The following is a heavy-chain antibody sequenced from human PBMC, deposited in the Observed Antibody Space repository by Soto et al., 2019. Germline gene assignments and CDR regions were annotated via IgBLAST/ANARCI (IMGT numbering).Heavy chain of an antibody. CDR3: ARHSTYYDFWSGYYTVDY. V-gene: IGHV3-48*04. CDR2: ISSGGSTK. Sequence: GGSLRLSCAASGFTFSSYGMHWVRQAPGKGLEWVSDISSGGSTKYYADSVKGRFTISRDNAKNSLYLQMNSLRAEDTAVYYCARHSTYYDFWSGYYTVDYWGQGTLVTVSS. J-gene: IGHJ4*02. CDR1: GFTFSSYG. D-gene: IGHD3-3*01.